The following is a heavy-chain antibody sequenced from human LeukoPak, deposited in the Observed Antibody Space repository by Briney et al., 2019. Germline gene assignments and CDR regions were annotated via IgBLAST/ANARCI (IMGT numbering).Heavy chain of an antibody. CDR2: IYYSGST. J-gene: IGHJ4*02. V-gene: IGHV4-39*01. CDR1: GGSISSSSYY. Sequence: SETLSLTCTVSGGSISSSSYYWGWIRQPPGKGLEWIGSIYYSGSTYYNPSLKSRVTISVDTSKNQFSLKLSSVTAADTAVYYCARAALASCPAGYWGQGTLVTVSS. CDR3: ARAALASCPAGY.